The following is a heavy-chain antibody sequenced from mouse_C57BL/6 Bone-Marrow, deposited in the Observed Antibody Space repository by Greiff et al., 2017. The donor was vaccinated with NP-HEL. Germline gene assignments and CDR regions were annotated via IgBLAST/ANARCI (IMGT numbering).Heavy chain of an antibody. Sequence: EVMLLESGGGLVKPGGSLKLSCAASGFTFSSYTMSWVRQTPEKRLEWVATISGGGGNTYYPDSVKGRFTISRDNATNTLFLQMRSRRAEETALNDCARHEGSSYVRYYFDYWGQGTTLTVSS. D-gene: IGHD1-1*01. CDR2: ISGGGGNT. J-gene: IGHJ2*01. CDR3: ARHEGSSYVRYYFDY. V-gene: IGHV5-9*01. CDR1: GFTFSSYT.